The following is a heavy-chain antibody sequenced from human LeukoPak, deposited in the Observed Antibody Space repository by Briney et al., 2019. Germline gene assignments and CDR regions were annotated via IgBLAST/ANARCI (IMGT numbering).Heavy chain of an antibody. V-gene: IGHV1-18*01. CDR3: ARDNYYDSSGYYPLDYYYYGMDV. CDR1: GYTFTSYG. J-gene: IGHJ6*02. D-gene: IGHD3-22*01. CDR2: ISAYNGNT. Sequence: ASVTVSCKASGYTFTSYGISWVRQAPGQGLEWMGWISAYNGNTNYAQKLQGRVTMTTDTSTSTAYMELRSLRSDDTAVYYCARDNYYDSSGYYPLDYYYYGMDVWGQGTTVTVSS.